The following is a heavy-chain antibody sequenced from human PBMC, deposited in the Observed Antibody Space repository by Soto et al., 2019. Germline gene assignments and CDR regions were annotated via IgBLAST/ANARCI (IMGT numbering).Heavy chain of an antibody. J-gene: IGHJ4*02. CDR3: ARDNVRMTTFGVVDY. V-gene: IGHV3-11*01. CDR2: ISTGSTTI. CDR1: GFNFDEHY. Sequence: QVQLVESGGGLVKPGGSLRLSCVASGFNFDEHYMTWIRQSPGRGLEWIAHISTGSTTIHYAGSVTGRFTISRDNARNALYLQMNGLRAEDTAIYYCARDNVRMTTFGVVDYWGQGVMVTVSS. D-gene: IGHD3-3*01.